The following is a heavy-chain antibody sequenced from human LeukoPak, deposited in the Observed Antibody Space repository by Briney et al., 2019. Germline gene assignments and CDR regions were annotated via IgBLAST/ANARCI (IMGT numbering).Heavy chain of an antibody. Sequence: GSSLRLSCAASGFILSNHWMTWVRQAPGKGPVWVANVNKDGSEKYYVDSVKGRFTISRDTAKNSLYLQMNNLRAEDTALYYCARNNDMDVWGQGTTVIVSS. CDR1: GFILSNHW. CDR3: ARNNDMDV. J-gene: IGHJ6*02. V-gene: IGHV3-7*03. D-gene: IGHD1/OR15-1a*01. CDR2: VNKDGSEK.